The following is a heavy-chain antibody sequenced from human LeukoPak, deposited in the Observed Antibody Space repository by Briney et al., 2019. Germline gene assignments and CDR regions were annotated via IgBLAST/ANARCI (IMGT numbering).Heavy chain of an antibody. V-gene: IGHV3-30*18. D-gene: IGHD6-13*01. CDR1: GFTFSSYG. CDR3: AKSTPGSAAAAHSFGMDV. CDR2: ISYDGSNK. Sequence: GGSLRLSCAASGFTFSSYGMHWVRQAPGKGLEWVAVISYDGSNKYYADSVKGRFTISRDNSKNTLYPQMNSLRAEDTAVYYCAKSTPGSAAAAHSFGMDVWGQGTTVTVSS. J-gene: IGHJ6*02.